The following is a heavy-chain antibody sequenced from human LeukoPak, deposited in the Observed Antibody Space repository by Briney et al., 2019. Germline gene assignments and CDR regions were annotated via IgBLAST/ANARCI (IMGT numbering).Heavy chain of an antibody. J-gene: IGHJ5*02. CDR3: AGPRCSGGSCTTPNWFDP. D-gene: IGHD2-15*01. CDR1: GYSFTSYW. CDR2: IYPGDSDT. Sequence: GESLKISCKGSGYSFTSYWIGWVRQMPGKGLEWMGIIYPGDSDTRYSPSFQGQVTISADKSISTAYLQWSSLKASDTAMYYCAGPRCSGGSCTTPNWFDPWGHGTLVTVSS. V-gene: IGHV5-51*01.